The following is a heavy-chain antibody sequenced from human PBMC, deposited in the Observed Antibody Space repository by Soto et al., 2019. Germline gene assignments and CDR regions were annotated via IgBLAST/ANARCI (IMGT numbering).Heavy chain of an antibody. J-gene: IGHJ4*02. CDR2: IYYSGST. D-gene: IGHD4-17*01. V-gene: IGHV4-59*01. Sequence: SLTCTVSGGSISSYYWSWIRQPPGKGLEWIGYIYYSGSTNYNPSLKSRVTISVDTSKNQFSLKLSSLTAADTAVYYCARDTGDYLDYWGQGTLVTVSS. CDR3: ARDTGDYLDY. CDR1: GGSISSYY.